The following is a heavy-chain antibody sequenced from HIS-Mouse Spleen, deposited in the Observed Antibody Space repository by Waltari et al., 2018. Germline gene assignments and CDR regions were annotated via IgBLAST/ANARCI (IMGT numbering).Heavy chain of an antibody. CDR1: GFTFSSYA. CDR3: ARAPSITMIVADY. J-gene: IGHJ4*02. V-gene: IGHV3-30*04. D-gene: IGHD3-22*01. Sequence: QVQLVESGGGVVQPGRSLRLSCAASGFTFSSYAMHWVRQAPGKGLEWVAVISYDGSNKYYADAVKGRFTISRDNSKNTLYLQMNSLRAEDTAVYYCARAPSITMIVADYWGQGTLVTVSS. CDR2: ISYDGSNK.